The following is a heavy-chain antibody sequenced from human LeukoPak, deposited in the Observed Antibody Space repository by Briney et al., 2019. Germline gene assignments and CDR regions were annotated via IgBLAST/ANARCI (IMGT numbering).Heavy chain of an antibody. D-gene: IGHD6-6*01. CDR3: ARFFRQQLVLGYYYYGMDV. CDR1: GYTFTSYD. J-gene: IGHJ6*02. CDR2: MNPNSGNT. V-gene: IGHV1-8*01. Sequence: ASVKVSCKASGYTFTSYDINWVRQATAQGLEWMGWMNPNSGNTGYAQKFQGRVTMTRNTSISTAYMELSSLRSEDTAVYYCARFFRQQLVLGYYYYGMDVWGQGTTVTVSS.